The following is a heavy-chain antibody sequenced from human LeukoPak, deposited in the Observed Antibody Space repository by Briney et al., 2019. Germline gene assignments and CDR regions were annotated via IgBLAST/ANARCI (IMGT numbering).Heavy chain of an antibody. D-gene: IGHD3-16*01. CDR2: ISSSDTI. CDR1: GFTFSSYG. Sequence: GGSLRLSCAASGFTFSSYGMNWVRQAPGKGLEWVSYISSSDTIYYADSVKGRFTISRNNAKNSLYLQMNSLRDEDTAVYYCAAGAFGGFDYWGQGTLVTVSS. CDR3: AAGAFGGFDY. J-gene: IGHJ4*02. V-gene: IGHV3-48*02.